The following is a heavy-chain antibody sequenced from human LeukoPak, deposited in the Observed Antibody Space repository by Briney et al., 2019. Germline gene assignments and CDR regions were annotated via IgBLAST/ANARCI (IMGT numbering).Heavy chain of an antibody. D-gene: IGHD5-12*01. Sequence: PGGSLRLSCAASGFTFNSYWMNWVRQAPGKGLEWVANIRQDGNEKNYVDSVKGRFTISRDNAKNSLYLQMNSLRAEDTAVYYCARDLFRGYDYYHYYYMDVWGKGTTVTISS. CDR3: ARDLFRGYDYYHYYYMDV. CDR2: IRQDGNEK. V-gene: IGHV3-7*01. CDR1: GFTFNSYW. J-gene: IGHJ6*03.